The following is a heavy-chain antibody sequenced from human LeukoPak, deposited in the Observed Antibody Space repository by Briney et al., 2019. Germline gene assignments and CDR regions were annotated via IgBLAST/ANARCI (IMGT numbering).Heavy chain of an antibody. Sequence: GASVKVSCKASGGTFSSYAISWVRQAPGQGLEWMGRIIPILGITYYAQKFQGRVTITAYKSTSTAYMELSSLRSEDTAVYYCARDPSLGSGSYYTNGGQGTLVTVSS. V-gene: IGHV1-69*04. D-gene: IGHD3-10*01. J-gene: IGHJ4*02. CDR2: IIPILGIT. CDR1: GGTFSSYA. CDR3: ARDPSLGSGSYYTN.